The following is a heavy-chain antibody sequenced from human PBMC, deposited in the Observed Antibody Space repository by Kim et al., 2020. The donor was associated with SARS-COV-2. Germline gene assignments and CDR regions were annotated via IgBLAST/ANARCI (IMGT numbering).Heavy chain of an antibody. CDR2: ISYDGSNK. D-gene: IGHD6-13*01. CDR3: AKDLSSSWYDDY. J-gene: IGHJ4*02. Sequence: GGSLRLSCAASGFTFSSYGMHWVRQAPGKGLEWVAVISYDGSNKYYADSVKGRFTISRDNSKNTLYLQMNSLRAEDTAVYYCAKDLSSSWYDDYWGQGTLVTVSS. V-gene: IGHV3-30*18. CDR1: GFTFSSYG.